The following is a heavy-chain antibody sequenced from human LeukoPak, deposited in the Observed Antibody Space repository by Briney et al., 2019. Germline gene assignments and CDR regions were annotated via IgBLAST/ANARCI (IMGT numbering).Heavy chain of an antibody. J-gene: IGHJ4*02. Sequence: GGSLRLSCAASGFTFSSYSMNWVRQAPGKGLEWVSSISSSSSYIYYADSVKGRFTISRDNAKNSLYLQMNSLRAEDTAVYYCARGYDFWSGYYSLDYWGQGTLVTVSS. CDR1: GFTFSSYS. D-gene: IGHD3-3*01. V-gene: IGHV3-21*01. CDR2: ISSSSSYI. CDR3: ARGYDFWSGYYSLDY.